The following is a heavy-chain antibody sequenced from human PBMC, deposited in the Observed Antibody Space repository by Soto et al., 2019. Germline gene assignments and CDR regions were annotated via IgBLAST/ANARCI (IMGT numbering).Heavy chain of an antibody. D-gene: IGHD5-12*01. CDR2: SYSGGST. CDR1: GFTVSSNY. J-gene: IGHJ4*02. CDR3: ARARDGYNFLYEPT. Sequence: PGGSLRLSCVASGFTVSSNYMSWVRQAPGKGLEWVSVSYSGGSTDYADSVRGRFTTSRDNSKNTLYLQMNSLRAEDTAVYYCARARDGYNFLYEPTWGQGTLVTVSS. V-gene: IGHV3-53*01.